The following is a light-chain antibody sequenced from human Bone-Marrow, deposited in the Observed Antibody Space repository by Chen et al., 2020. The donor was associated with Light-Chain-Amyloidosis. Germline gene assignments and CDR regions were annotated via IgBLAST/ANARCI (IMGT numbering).Light chain of an antibody. Sequence: QSALTQPASVSGSPGQSITISCTGTSSDVGGYNYVSWYQQPPGKAPKLMIYDVSNRPSGVSNRFSGSKYGNTVSLTISGLQAEDEADYYCSSYTSSSTPWVFGTGTKVTVL. CDR2: DVS. J-gene: IGLJ1*01. CDR1: SSDVGGYNY. CDR3: SSYTSSSTPWV. V-gene: IGLV2-14*03.